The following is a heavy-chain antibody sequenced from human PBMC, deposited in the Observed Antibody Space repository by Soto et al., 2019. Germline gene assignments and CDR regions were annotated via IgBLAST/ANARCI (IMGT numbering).Heavy chain of an antibody. Sequence: ASVKVSCKASGYTFTSYAISWVRQAPGQGLEWMGRIIPILGIANYAQKFQGRVTITADKSTSTAYMELSSLRSEDTAVYYCARTGRSIAVAPFDPWGQGTLVTVSS. V-gene: IGHV1-69*04. CDR3: ARTGRSIAVAPFDP. CDR1: GYTFTSYA. CDR2: IIPILGIA. J-gene: IGHJ5*02. D-gene: IGHD6-19*01.